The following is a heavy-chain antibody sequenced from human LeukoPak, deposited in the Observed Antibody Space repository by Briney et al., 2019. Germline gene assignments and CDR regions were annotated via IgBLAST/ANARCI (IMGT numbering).Heavy chain of an antibody. J-gene: IGHJ3*01. CDR1: GYTLTELS. CDR3: AREFRTTTWSFDAFDL. CDR2: FDPEDGET. Sequence: ASVKVSCKVSGYTLTELSMHWVRQAPGKGLEWMGGFDPEDGETIYAQKFQGRVTMTRDTSNNTSYMELSRLRSDDTAVYYCAREFRTTTWSFDAFDLWGQGTMVTVSS. V-gene: IGHV1-24*01. D-gene: IGHD1/OR15-1a*01.